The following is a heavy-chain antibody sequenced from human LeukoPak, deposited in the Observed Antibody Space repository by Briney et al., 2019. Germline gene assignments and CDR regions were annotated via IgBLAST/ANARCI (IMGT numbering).Heavy chain of an antibody. CDR2: IIPIFGTA. CDR1: GGTFSSYA. D-gene: IGHD6-13*01. J-gene: IGHJ4*02. Sequence: ASVKVSCKASGGTFSSYAISWVRQAPGQGLEWMGGIIPIFGTANYAQKFQGRVTITADKSTSTAYMELSSLRSDDTAVYYCARSGYSSSWFPYGYWGQGTLVTVSS. V-gene: IGHV1-69*06. CDR3: ARSGYSSSWFPYGY.